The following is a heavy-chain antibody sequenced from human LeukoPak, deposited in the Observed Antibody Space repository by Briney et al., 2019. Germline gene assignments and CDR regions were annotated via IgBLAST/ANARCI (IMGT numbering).Heavy chain of an antibody. Sequence: PGGSLRLSCAASGFTFSSYAMHWVRQAPGKGLEWVAVISYDGSNKYYADSVKGRFTISRDNSKNTLYLQMNSLRAEDTAVYYCARDPLLRYFDWSMQHNDAFDIWGQGTMVTVSS. CDR1: GFTFSSYA. J-gene: IGHJ3*02. D-gene: IGHD3-9*01. V-gene: IGHV3-30*04. CDR3: ARDPLLRYFDWSMQHNDAFDI. CDR2: ISYDGSNK.